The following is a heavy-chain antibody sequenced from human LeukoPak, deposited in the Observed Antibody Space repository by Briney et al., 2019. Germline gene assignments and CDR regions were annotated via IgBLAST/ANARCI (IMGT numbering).Heavy chain of an antibody. CDR2: FYSSGST. D-gene: IGHD3-10*01. V-gene: IGHV4-39*01. CDR3: GGGSGSYYNPFDY. Sequence: PSETLSLTCTVSGGSISRTSYFWARIRQAPGKGLEWIGGFYSSGSTYYNPSLKSLVTISVDTSKNQFSLRLSSVTAADTAVYYGGGGSGSYYNPFDYWGQGTLVTVSS. J-gene: IGHJ4*02. CDR1: GGSISRTSYF.